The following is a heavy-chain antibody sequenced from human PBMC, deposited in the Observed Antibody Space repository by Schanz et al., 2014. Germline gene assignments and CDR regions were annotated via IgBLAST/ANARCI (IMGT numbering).Heavy chain of an antibody. CDR3: TRDTDYHFDY. CDR2: TSHDGSFT. Sequence: EVPLVESGGCLVQPWGSLRLSCAASGFTFSSSWMHWVRQAPGKGLVWVSRTSHDGSFTTFADSVKGRFTISRDNARNTLYLQMNSLRAEDTAVYYCTRDTDYHFDYWGQGTLVTVSS. CDR1: GFTFSSSW. V-gene: IGHV3-74*01. J-gene: IGHJ4*02. D-gene: IGHD4-17*01.